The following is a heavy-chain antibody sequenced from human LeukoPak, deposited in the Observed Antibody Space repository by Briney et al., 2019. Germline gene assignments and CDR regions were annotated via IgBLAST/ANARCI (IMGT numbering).Heavy chain of an antibody. Sequence: PGESLRLSCGASGFTFSSHWMTWVRQAPGEGLEFVANIKEDGSENNYADSVKGRFTVSRDNAKNSLYLQMNSLRAEDTALYYCARERQQLRYFDYWGQGALVTVSS. V-gene: IGHV3-7*01. CDR2: IKEDGSEN. CDR3: ARERQQLRYFDY. J-gene: IGHJ4*02. D-gene: IGHD6-13*01. CDR1: GFTFSSHW.